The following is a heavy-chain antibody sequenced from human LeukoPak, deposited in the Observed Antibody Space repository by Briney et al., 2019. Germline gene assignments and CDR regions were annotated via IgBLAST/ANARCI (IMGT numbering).Heavy chain of an antibody. V-gene: IGHV3-30*04. J-gene: IGHJ4*02. Sequence: GGSLRLSCAASGFTFSHYAMHWVRQAPGKGLEWVAIISYDESKKFYADSVKGRFTISRENSKNTLYLQMNSLRAEDTAVYYCASDRGFYSLLMVPDYWGQGTLVTVSS. CDR2: ISYDESKK. D-gene: IGHD2-21*01. CDR3: ASDRGFYSLLMVPDY. CDR1: GFTFSHYA.